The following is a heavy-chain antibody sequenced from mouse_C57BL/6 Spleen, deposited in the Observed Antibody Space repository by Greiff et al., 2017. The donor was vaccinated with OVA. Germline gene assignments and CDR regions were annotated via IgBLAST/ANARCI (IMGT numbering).Heavy chain of an antibody. V-gene: IGHV1-20*01. CDR1: GYSFTGYF. CDR2: INPYNGDT. J-gene: IGHJ4*01. Sequence: EVKLQESGPELVKPGDSVKISCKASGYSFTGYFMNWVMQSHGKSLEWIGRINPYNGDTFYNQKFKGKATLTVDKSSSTAHMELRSLTSEDSAVYYCAKGAYSNYAMDYWGQGTSVTVSS. D-gene: IGHD2-5*01. CDR3: AKGAYSNYAMDY.